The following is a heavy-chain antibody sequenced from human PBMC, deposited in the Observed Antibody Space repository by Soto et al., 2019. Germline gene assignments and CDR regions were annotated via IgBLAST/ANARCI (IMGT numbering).Heavy chain of an antibody. Sequence: PGESLKISCAASGFTFSSYAMSWVRQAPGKGLEWVSAISGSGGSTYYADSVKGRFTISRDNSKNTLYPQMNSLRAEDTAVYYCAKSRPKWLVPHPVDYWGREPWSPSPQ. J-gene: IGHJ4*02. CDR2: ISGSGGST. CDR1: GFTFSSYA. D-gene: IGHD6-19*01. V-gene: IGHV3-23*01. CDR3: AKSRPKWLVPHPVDY.